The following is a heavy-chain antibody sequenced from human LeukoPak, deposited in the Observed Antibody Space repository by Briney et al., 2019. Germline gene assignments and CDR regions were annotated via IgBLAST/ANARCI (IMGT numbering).Heavy chain of an antibody. CDR1: GFTFSTYA. V-gene: IGHV3-30*04. CDR2: VSYDGSNK. J-gene: IGHJ4*02. CDR3: ARHRTASDY. Sequence: GGSLRLSCAASGFTFSTYAMHWVRQAPGKGLEWVAAVSYDGSNKNYADSVKGRFTISRDNSKNTLYLQMNSLRAEDTAVYYCARHRTASDYWGQGTLVTVSS. D-gene: IGHD3-16*02.